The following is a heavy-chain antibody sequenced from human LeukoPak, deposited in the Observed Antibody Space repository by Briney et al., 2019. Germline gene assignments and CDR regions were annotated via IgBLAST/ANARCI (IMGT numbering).Heavy chain of an antibody. J-gene: IGHJ4*02. CDR1: GFTFDDYG. V-gene: IGHV3-20*04. D-gene: IGHD3-22*01. CDR2: INWNGGST. Sequence: PGGSLRLSCAASGFTFDDYGMSWVRQAPGKGLEWVSGINWNGGSTGFADSVKGRFTISRDNAKNSLYLQMNSLRAEDMALYYCAKDGYYDSSGYLDYWGQGTLVTVSS. CDR3: AKDGYYDSSGYLDY.